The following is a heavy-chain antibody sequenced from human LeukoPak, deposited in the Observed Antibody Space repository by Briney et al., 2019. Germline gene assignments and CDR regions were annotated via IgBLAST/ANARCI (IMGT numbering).Heavy chain of an antibody. CDR1: GYTFTSYD. CDR2: MNPNSGNT. V-gene: IGHV1-8*01. J-gene: IGHJ6*03. CDR3: ARVKGCVGLECPRGYYYYYMDV. D-gene: IGHD3-3*01. Sequence: ASVKVSCKASGYTFTSYDINWVRQATGQGLEWMGWMNPNSGNTGYAQKFQGRVTMTRNTSISTAYMELSSLRSEDTAVYYCARVKGCVGLECPRGYYYYYMDVWGKGTTVTVSS.